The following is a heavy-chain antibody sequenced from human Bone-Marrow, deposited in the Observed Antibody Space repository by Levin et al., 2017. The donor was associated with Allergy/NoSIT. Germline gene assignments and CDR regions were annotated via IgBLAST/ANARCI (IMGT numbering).Heavy chain of an antibody. D-gene: IGHD3-10*01. CDR3: AREVQDYHGSGSYRFYDYYGMDV. Sequence: PGGSLRLSCVASGFRFDDFAMHWVRLLPGKGLEWVSGITWKVDIMGYADSVKGRFTISRDRAKNSLYLQMNSLRIEDTALYYCAREVQDYHGSGSYRFYDYYGMDVWGQGTTVTVSS. CDR1: GFRFDDFA. CDR2: ITWKVDIM. J-gene: IGHJ6*02. V-gene: IGHV3-9*01.